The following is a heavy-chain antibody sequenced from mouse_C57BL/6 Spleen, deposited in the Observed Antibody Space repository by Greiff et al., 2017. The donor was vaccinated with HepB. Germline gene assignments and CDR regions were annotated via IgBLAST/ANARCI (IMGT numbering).Heavy chain of an antibody. CDR2: IDPSDSYT. D-gene: IGHD1-1*01. Sequence: QVQLQQPGAELVMPGASVKLSCKASGYTFTSYWMNWVKQRPGQGLEWIGEIDPSDSYTNYNQKFKGKSTLTVDKSSSTAYTQLSSLTSEDSAVYYCARTSITTVVAKGYFDVWGTGTTVTVSS. CDR3: ARTSITTVVAKGYFDV. CDR1: GYTFTSYW. V-gene: IGHV1-69*01. J-gene: IGHJ1*03.